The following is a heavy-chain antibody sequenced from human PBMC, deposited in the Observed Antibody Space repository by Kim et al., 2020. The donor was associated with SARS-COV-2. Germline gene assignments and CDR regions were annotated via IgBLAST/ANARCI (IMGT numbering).Heavy chain of an antibody. J-gene: IGHJ3*02. CDR2: IYYSGST. V-gene: IGHV4-39*01. D-gene: IGHD3-9*01. CDR1: GGSISSSSYY. CDR3: ASPLHFGRYFDWLSPWPHDAFDI. Sequence: SETLSLTCTVSGGSISSSSYYWGWIRQPPGKGLEWIGSIYYSGSTYYNPSLKSRVTISVDTSKNQFSLKLSSVTAADTAVYYCASPLHFGRYFDWLSPWPHDAFDIWGQGTMVTVSS.